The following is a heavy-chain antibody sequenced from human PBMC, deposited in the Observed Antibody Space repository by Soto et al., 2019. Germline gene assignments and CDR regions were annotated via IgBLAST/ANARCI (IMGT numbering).Heavy chain of an antibody. D-gene: IGHD1-1*01. CDR3: AKFGMATTKRSPPYYIDY. CDR2: ISGSGGGT. CDR1: GFTFSSYA. V-gene: IGHV3-23*01. Sequence: GGSLRLSCTASGFTFSSYAMSWVRQAPGKGLEWVSSISGSGGGTYYADSVKGRFTFSRDNSKNTLYLQMNSLRAEDTAVYYCAKFGMATTKRSPPYYIDYWGRGALVTVSS. J-gene: IGHJ4*02.